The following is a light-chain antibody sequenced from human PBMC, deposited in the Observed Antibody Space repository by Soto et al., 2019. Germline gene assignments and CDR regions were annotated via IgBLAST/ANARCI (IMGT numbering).Light chain of an antibody. CDR3: QKYYSSPLT. V-gene: IGKV4-1*01. CDR1: QSVLASSNNKNL. Sequence: DIVMTQSPDSLAMSLGERATINCKSSQSVLASSNNKNLLAWYPQKPGQPPKLLIYEASTRESGVPDRFRGSGSGTDFTLSITIVQAEDVEVYYCQKYYSSPLTFGGGTNVEIK. CDR2: EAS. J-gene: IGKJ4*01.